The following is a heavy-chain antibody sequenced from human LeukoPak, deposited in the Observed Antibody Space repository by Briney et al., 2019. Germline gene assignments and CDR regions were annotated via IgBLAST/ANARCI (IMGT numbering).Heavy chain of an antibody. D-gene: IGHD6-19*01. V-gene: IGHV4-59*01. CDR1: GGSISSYY. Sequence: PSETLSLTCTVSGGSISSYYWSWIRQPPGKGLEWIGYIYYSGSTNYNPSLKSRVTISVDTSKNQFSLKLSSVTAADTAVYYCARDSSLGYSSGWPDYWGQGTLVTVSS. J-gene: IGHJ4*02. CDR3: ARDSSLGYSSGWPDY. CDR2: IYYSGST.